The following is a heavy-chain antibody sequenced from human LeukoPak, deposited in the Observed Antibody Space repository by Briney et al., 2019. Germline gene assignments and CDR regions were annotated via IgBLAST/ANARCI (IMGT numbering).Heavy chain of an antibody. Sequence: GASVKVSCEASGYTFTSYGISWVRHAPGQGLEWMEWISAYNGNTNYTQKFQGRVTMTRDMSTSTVYMELSSLRSEDTAVYYCARDPVYCSGGSCYPSGGFDYWGQGTLVTVSS. J-gene: IGHJ4*02. D-gene: IGHD2-15*01. CDR3: ARDPVYCSGGSCYPSGGFDY. V-gene: IGHV1-18*01. CDR2: ISAYNGNT. CDR1: GYTFTSYG.